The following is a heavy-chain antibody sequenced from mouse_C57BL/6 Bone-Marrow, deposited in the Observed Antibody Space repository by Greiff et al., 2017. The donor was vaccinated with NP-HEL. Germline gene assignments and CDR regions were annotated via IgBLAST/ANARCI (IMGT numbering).Heavy chain of an antibody. D-gene: IGHD2-3*01. V-gene: IGHV3-6*01. CDR3: ARRGDDGYQTWYFDV. Sequence: EVKLMESGPGLVKPSQSLSLTCSVTGYSITSGYYWNWIRQFPGNKLEWMGYISYDGSNNYNPSLKNRISITRDTSKNQFFLKLNSVTTEDTATYYCARRGDDGYQTWYFDVWGTGTTVTVSS. CDR2: ISYDGSN. CDR1: GYSITSGYY. J-gene: IGHJ1*03.